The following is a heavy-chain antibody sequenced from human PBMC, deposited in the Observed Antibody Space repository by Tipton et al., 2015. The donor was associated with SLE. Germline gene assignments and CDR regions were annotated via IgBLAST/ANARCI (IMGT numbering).Heavy chain of an antibody. CDR2: INDDGSST. CDR3: TSPSLGYCSGDTCYDAFDI. J-gene: IGHJ3*02. Sequence: SLRLSCAASGFTFSSYWMHWVRQAPGKGLVWVSRINDDGSSTKYADSVKGRFTISRDNAKNTLYLQMNSLRVEDTAVYYCTSPSLGYCSGDTCYDAFDIWGQGTMVTVSS. D-gene: IGHD2-15*01. V-gene: IGHV3-74*01. CDR1: GFTFSSYW.